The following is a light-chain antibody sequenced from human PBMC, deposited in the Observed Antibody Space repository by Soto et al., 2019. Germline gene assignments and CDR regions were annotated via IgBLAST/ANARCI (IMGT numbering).Light chain of an antibody. CDR2: DVS. J-gene: IGLJ3*02. CDR1: GSDVGGYNY. Sequence: QSALAQPAAVSGSPGQSIAISCTGTGSDVGGYNYVSWYQKHPGKAPKLMISDVSNRPSGVSNRFSGSKSGNTASLTISGLQAEDEADYYCSSFTTNNTRVFGGGTKVTVL. V-gene: IGLV2-14*03. CDR3: SSFTTNNTRV.